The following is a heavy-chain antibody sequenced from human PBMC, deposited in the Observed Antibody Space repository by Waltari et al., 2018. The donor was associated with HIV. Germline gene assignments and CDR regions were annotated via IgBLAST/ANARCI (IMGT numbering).Heavy chain of an antibody. CDR1: GFTFSTFN. CDR2: ITSDSDAI. D-gene: IGHD3-22*01. Sequence: DVLLVESGGGLVQPGGSLSLSCAALGFTFSTFNQHWVRQAPGKGLEWLASITSDSDAIYYAQSVRGRFIVSRDNADNSLHLEMNSLRADDTAVYYCARDDSGAYHLGWFPWGQGTLVSVSS. CDR3: ARDDSGAYHLGWFP. J-gene: IGHJ5*02. V-gene: IGHV3-48*01.